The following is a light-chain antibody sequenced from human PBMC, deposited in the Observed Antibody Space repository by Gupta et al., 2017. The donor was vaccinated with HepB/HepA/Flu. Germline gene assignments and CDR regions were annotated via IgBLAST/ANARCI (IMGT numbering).Light chain of an antibody. CDR2: WAS. V-gene: IGKV4-1*01. CDR1: QSVLDASNNKNS. CDR3: QQYYSIPCT. Sequence: DIVMTQSPDSLPVSLGERATIKCKSSQSVLDASNNKNSLAWYQQKPGQPPKLLIYWASTRQSGVPDRFSGSGSGTEFTLTFNSLQAEDVAVYHCQQYYSIPCTFGRGTKLEIK. J-gene: IGKJ2*02.